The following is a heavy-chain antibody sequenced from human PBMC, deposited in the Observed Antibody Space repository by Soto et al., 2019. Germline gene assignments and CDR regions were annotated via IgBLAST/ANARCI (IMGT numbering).Heavy chain of an antibody. CDR2: IIPIFGTA. CDR1: GGTFSSYA. CDR3: ARGWSGGPGALPGGFDY. Sequence: GASVKVSCKASGGTFSSYAISWVRQAPGQGLEWMGGIIPIFGTANYAQKLQGRVTITADESTSTAYMELSSLRSEDTAVYYCARGWSGGPGALPGGFDYWGQGTLVTVSS. J-gene: IGHJ4*02. D-gene: IGHD3-3*01. V-gene: IGHV1-69*13.